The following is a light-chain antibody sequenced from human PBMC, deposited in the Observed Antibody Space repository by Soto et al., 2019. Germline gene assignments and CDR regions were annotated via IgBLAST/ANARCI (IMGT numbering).Light chain of an antibody. CDR2: DVS. J-gene: IGLJ1*01. CDR1: SSDVGGYNF. CDR3: CSYAGSYTFV. Sequence: QSALIQPPSASGSPGQSVTISCTGSSSDVGGYNFVSWYQQHPGKVPKLIIYDVSKWPSGVPDRFSGSKSGNTASLTISGLQAEDEGDYYCCSYAGSYTFVFGTGTKLTVL. V-gene: IGLV2-11*01.